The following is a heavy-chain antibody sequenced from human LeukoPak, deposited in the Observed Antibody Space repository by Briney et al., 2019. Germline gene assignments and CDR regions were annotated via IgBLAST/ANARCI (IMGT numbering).Heavy chain of an antibody. CDR1: GGSFSGYY. V-gene: IGHV4-34*01. D-gene: IGHD3-10*01. CDR2: INHSGST. Sequence: PSETLSLTCAVYGGSFSGYYWSWIRQPPGKGLEWIGEINHSGSTNYNPSLKSRVTISVDTSKNQFSLKLSSVTAADTAVYYCARGRKSSYYYGSGSYSPLYYRGQGTLVTVSS. J-gene: IGHJ4*02. CDR3: ARGRKSSYYYGSGSYSPLYY.